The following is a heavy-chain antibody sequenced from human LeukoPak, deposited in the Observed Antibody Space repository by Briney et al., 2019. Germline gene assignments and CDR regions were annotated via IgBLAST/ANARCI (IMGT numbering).Heavy chain of an antibody. D-gene: IGHD1-26*01. CDR2: IIPIFGRA. CDR1: GGTFSSYA. V-gene: IGHV1-69*01. J-gene: IGHJ3*02. CDR3: SREWEVVGATTGAFDI. Sequence: SVKVSCKASGGTFSSYAISWVRQAPGQGLEWMGGIIPIFGRANYAQKFQGRVTITADESTSTAYLELSSLRSEDTAVYYCSREWEVVGATTGAFDIWGQGTMVTVSS.